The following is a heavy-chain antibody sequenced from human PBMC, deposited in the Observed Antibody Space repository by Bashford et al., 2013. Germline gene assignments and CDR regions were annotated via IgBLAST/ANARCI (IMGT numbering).Heavy chain of an antibody. CDR1: GYTFSSYG. J-gene: IGHJ6*02. V-gene: IGHV1-18*01. D-gene: IGHD2-15*01. Sequence: VKVSCKASGYTFSSYGISWVGDRPLDKGLSGWGWISAYNGNTNYAQKLQGRVTMTTDTSTSTAYMELRSLRSDDTAVYYCARDLPDIVVVVAATPRVGYYYGMDVWGPRDPRSPRLL. CDR2: ISAYNGNT. CDR3: ARDLPDIVVVVAATPRVGYYYGMDV.